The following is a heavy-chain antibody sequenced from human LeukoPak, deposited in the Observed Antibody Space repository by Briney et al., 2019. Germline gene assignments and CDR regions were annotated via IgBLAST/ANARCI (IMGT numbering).Heavy chain of an antibody. Sequence: ASVTVSCMASGYTFTSYDISWVRQAPGQGLEWMGWISGHNGKTKYSQTRQGRGTITTDTSKRTGYMEVRSLRSDDTAVYYCTRVVSAISVWGDYYYYYMDVWGKGTTVTVSS. CDR3: TRVVSAISVWGDYYYYYMDV. CDR2: ISGHNGKT. V-gene: IGHV1-18*01. J-gene: IGHJ6*03. CDR1: GYTFTSYD. D-gene: IGHD6-19*01.